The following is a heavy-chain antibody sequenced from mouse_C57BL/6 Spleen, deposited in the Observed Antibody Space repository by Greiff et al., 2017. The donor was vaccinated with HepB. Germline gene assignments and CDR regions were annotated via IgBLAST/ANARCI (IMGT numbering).Heavy chain of an antibody. V-gene: IGHV1-82*01. CDR2: IYPGDGDT. Sequence: QVQLKESGPELVKPGASVKISCKASGYAFSSSWMNWVKQRPGKGLEWIGRIYPGDGDTNYNGKFKGKATLTADKSASTAYMQLSSLTSEDSTVYFCARGEGDYFDYWGQGTTLTVSS. J-gene: IGHJ2*01. CDR3: ARGEGDYFDY. CDR1: GYAFSSSW.